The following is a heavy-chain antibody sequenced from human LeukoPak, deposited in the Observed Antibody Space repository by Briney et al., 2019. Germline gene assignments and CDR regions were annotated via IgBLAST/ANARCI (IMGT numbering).Heavy chain of an antibody. Sequence: LETLSLTCTVSGGSISSYYWSWIRQPAGKGLEWIGRIYTRRSTNYNPSLKSRVNMSVDTSKNQFSLKLSSVTAADTAVYYCARGGSSWPNYYYYMDVWGKGTTVRVSS. D-gene: IGHD6-13*01. J-gene: IGHJ6*03. V-gene: IGHV4-4*07. CDR1: GGSISSYY. CDR3: ARGGSSWPNYYYYMDV. CDR2: IYTRRST.